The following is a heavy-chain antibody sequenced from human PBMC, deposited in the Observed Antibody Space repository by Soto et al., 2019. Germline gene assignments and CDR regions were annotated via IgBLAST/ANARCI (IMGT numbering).Heavy chain of an antibody. J-gene: IGHJ4*02. CDR3: AKEAVSGWYYFDY. CDR2: ISGSGGST. D-gene: IGHD6-19*01. V-gene: IGHV3-23*01. Sequence: GGSLRLSCAASGFTCSSYAMSWVRQAPGKGLEWVSTISGSGGSTYYADSLKGRFTISRDNSKNTLFLQTSSQRAEDTAVYYCAKEAVSGWYYFDYWGPGTLVTVSS. CDR1: GFTCSSYA.